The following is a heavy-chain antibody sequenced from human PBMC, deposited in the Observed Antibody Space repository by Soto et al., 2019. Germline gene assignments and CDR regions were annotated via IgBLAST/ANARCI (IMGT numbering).Heavy chain of an antibody. CDR3: ASHAISLRYCTNGVCSIDY. CDR2: ISAYNGNT. Sequence: GASVKVSCKASGYTFTSYGISWVRQAPGQGLEWMGWISAYNGNTNYAQKLQGRVTMTTDTSTSTAYMELRSLRSDDTAVYYCASHAISLRYCTNGVCSIDYWGQGTLVTVSS. CDR1: GYTFTSYG. J-gene: IGHJ4*02. V-gene: IGHV1-18*01. D-gene: IGHD2-8*01.